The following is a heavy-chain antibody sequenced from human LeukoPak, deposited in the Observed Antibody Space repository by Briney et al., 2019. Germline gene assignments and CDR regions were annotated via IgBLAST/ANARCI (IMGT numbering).Heavy chain of an antibody. D-gene: IGHD6-13*01. CDR3: ARPFAAAGVDY. Sequence: GESLKISCKGSGYSFTSYWIGWVRQMPGKGLEWMGIIYPGDSDTRYSPSFQGQVTISADKSISTASLQWSSLKASDTAMYCCARPFAAAGVDYWGQGTLVTVSS. J-gene: IGHJ4*02. CDR2: IYPGDSDT. V-gene: IGHV5-51*01. CDR1: GYSFTSYW.